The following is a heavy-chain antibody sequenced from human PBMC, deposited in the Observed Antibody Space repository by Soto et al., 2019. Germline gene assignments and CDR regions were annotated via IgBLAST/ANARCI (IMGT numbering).Heavy chain of an antibody. Sequence: GGSLRLSCAAYGFTFSGSAMHWVRQASGKGLEWVGRIRSKANSYATAYAASVKGRFTISRDDSKNTAYLQMNSLKTEDTAVYYCTRLQLRGNWFDPWGQGTLVTVSS. V-gene: IGHV3-73*01. CDR2: IRSKANSYAT. D-gene: IGHD1-26*01. J-gene: IGHJ5*02. CDR3: TRLQLRGNWFDP. CDR1: GFTFSGSA.